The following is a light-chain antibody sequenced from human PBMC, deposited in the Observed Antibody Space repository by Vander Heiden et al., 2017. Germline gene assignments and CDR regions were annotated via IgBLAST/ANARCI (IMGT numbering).Light chain of an antibody. CDR3: QQSCSTPPWT. Sequence: DIQMTQSPSSLSASVGDRVTITCRASQSISSYLNWYQQKPGKAPKLLIYAASSVQSGVPSRFSGSGSGTDFSLTISSLQPEDFATYYCQQSCSTPPWTFGQGTKVEIK. J-gene: IGKJ1*01. CDR2: AAS. CDR1: QSISSY. V-gene: IGKV1-39*01.